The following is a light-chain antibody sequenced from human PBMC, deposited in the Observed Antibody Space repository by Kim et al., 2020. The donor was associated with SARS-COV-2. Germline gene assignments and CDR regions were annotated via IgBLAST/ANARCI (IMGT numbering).Light chain of an antibody. CDR3: QGWDSSTGV. CDR2: QDS. CDR1: KLGDKY. V-gene: IGLV3-1*01. Sequence: SYELTQPPSVSVSPGQTASITCSGDKLGDKYACWYQQKPGQSPVLVIYQDSKRPSGIPERFSGSNSGNTATLTISGTQAMDEADYYCQGWDSSTGVLGGG. J-gene: IGLJ2*01.